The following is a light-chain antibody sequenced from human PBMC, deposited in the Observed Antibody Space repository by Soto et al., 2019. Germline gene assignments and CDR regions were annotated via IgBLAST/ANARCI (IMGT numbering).Light chain of an antibody. CDR1: QSVSNSY. V-gene: IGKV3-20*01. CDR3: QQYGTSPYT. Sequence: EIVLTQSPGTLSLSPGERATLSCRASQSVSNSYLAWYQQKPGQAPRLLIYGASSRATGTPDRFSGSGSETDFTLTISRLEPEDFAVYYCQQYGTSPYTFGQGTNLEIK. CDR2: GAS. J-gene: IGKJ2*01.